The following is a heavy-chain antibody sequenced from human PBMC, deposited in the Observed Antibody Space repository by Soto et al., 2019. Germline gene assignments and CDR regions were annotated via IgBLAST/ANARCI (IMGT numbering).Heavy chain of an antibody. V-gene: IGHV1-8*01. Sequence: GASVKVSCKASGYTFTSYDINWVRQATGQGLEWMGWMNPNSGNTGCAQKFQGRVTMTRNTSISTAYMELSSLRSEDTAVYYCARDTNDYMSDWFDPWGQGTLVTVSS. J-gene: IGHJ5*02. CDR1: GYTFTSYD. CDR3: ARDTNDYMSDWFDP. D-gene: IGHD4-4*01. CDR2: MNPNSGNT.